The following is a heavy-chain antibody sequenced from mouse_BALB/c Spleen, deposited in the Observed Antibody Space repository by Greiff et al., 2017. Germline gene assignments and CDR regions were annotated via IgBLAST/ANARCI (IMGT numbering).Heavy chain of an antibody. CDR3: ARKDKKGYFDV. CDR2: INPNNGGT. V-gene: IGHV1-18*01. D-gene: IGHD3-2*01. J-gene: IGHJ1*01. Sequence: VQLQQSGPELVKPGASVKIPCKASGYTFTDYNMDWVKQSHGKSLEWIGDINPNNGGTIYNQKFKGKATLTVDKSSSTAYMELRSLTSEDTAVYYCARKDKKGYFDVWGAGTTVTVSS. CDR1: GYTFTDYN.